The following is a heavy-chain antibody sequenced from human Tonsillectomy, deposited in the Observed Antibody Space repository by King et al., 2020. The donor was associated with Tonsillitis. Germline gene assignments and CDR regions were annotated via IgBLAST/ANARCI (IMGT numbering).Heavy chain of an antibody. CDR3: AKCGYHYDFWSGEYYFDY. CDR1: GFSFSSYV. CDR2: ISGSGGST. V-gene: IGHV3-23*04. J-gene: IGHJ4*02. D-gene: IGHD3-3*01. Sequence: VQLVESGGGLVQPGGSLRLSCAASGFSFSSYVMSWVRQAPGTGLEWVSGISGSGGSTYYSDSVKGRFTISRDNSRNTLYLQMNSLRAEDTLVYYCAKCGYHYDFWSGEYYFDYWGQGTLVTVSS.